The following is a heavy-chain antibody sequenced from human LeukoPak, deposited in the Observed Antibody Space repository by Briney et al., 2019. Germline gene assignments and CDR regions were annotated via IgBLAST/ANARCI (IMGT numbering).Heavy chain of an antibody. J-gene: IGHJ4*02. CDR3: AGGMTTVTRFDY. V-gene: IGHV1-24*01. Sequence: GASVKVSCKVSGYTLTELSMHWVRQAPGKGLEWMGGFDPEDGETIYAQKFQGRVTMTEDTSTDTAYMELSSLRSEDTAVYYCAGGMTTVTRFDYWGQGTLVTVSS. CDR1: GYTLTELS. D-gene: IGHD4-17*01. CDR2: FDPEDGET.